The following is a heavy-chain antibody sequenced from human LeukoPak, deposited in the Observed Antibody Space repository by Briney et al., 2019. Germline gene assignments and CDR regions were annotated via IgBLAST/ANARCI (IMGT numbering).Heavy chain of an antibody. J-gene: IGHJ3*02. CDR3: AKGVVGAPRAPDAFDI. CDR2: ISGSGGST. Sequence: PGGSLRLSCAASGFTFSSYAMSWVRQAPGKGLEWVSGISGSGGSTYYADSVKGRFTISRDNSKNTLYLQMNSLRAEDTAVYYCAKGVVGAPRAPDAFDIWGQGTMVIVSS. V-gene: IGHV3-23*01. D-gene: IGHD1-26*01. CDR1: GFTFSSYA.